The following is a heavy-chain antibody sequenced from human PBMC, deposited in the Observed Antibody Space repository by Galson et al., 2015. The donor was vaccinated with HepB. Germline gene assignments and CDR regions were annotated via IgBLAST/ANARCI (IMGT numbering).Heavy chain of an antibody. D-gene: IGHD2-15*01. J-gene: IGHJ4*02. CDR1: GGSISSSSYY. Sequence: ETLSLTCTVSGGSISSSSYYWGWIRQPPGKGLEWIGSIYYSGSTYYNPSLKSRVTISVDTSKNQFSLKLSSVTAADTAVYYCARQRAPFAVVGWGQGTLVTVSS. CDR3: ARQRAPFAVVG. CDR2: IYYSGST. V-gene: IGHV4-39*01.